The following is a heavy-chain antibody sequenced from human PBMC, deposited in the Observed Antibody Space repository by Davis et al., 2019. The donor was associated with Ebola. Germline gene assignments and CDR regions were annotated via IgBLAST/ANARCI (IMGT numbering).Heavy chain of an antibody. V-gene: IGHV1-18*01. CDR3: ARGITMVQGVSWFDP. J-gene: IGHJ5*02. CDR1: GYTFTSYD. CDR2: ISAYNGNT. Sequence: AASVKVSCKASGYTFTSYDINWVRQATGQGLEWVGWISAYNGNTNYAQKLQGRVTMTTDTSTSTAYMELRSLRSDDTAVYYCARGITMVQGVSWFDPWGQGTLVTVSS. D-gene: IGHD3-10*01.